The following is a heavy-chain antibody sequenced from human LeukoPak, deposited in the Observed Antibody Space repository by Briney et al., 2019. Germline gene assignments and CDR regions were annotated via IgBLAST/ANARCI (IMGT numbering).Heavy chain of an antibody. CDR3: ARGGGDYYDTLFDY. CDR1: GFTFSSYA. D-gene: IGHD3-22*01. CDR2: ISYDGSNK. Sequence: PGGSLRLSCAASGFTFSSYAMHWVRQAPGKGLEWVAVISYDGSNKYYADSVKGRFTISRDNSKNTLYLQMTSLRAEDTAVYYCARGGGDYYDTLFDYWGQGTLVTVSS. J-gene: IGHJ4*02. V-gene: IGHV3-30*04.